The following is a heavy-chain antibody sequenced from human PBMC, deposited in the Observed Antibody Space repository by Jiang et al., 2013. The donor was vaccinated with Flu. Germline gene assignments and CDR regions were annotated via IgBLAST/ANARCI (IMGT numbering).Heavy chain of an antibody. Sequence: QTLSLTCATSGDSIFRNYGAWNWIRQSPSRGLEWLGRTYYRSQWIHDYAVSVKGRITVTADASTNQFSLQLTSVTPEDSAVYYCARNGGGPQSGLDVWGQGTTVTVSS. J-gene: IGHJ6*02. V-gene: IGHV6-1*01. CDR3: ARNGGGPQSGLDV. CDR1: GDSIFRNYGA. CDR2: TYYRSQWIH. D-gene: IGHD1-1*01.